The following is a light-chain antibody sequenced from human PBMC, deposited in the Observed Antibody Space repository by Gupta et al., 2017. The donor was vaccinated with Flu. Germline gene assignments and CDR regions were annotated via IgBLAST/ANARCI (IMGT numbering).Light chain of an antibody. CDR1: QNINRD. V-gene: IGKV1-39*01. CDR2: AVS. CDR3: LQSDNMPWT. Sequence: GDRVTITCRASQNINRDLHWFQQKPGRVPKPLISAVSTLKRGVPSRFSGSGSGTEFTLTISSLQPEDSATYYCLQSDNMPWTFGQGTKVAI. J-gene: IGKJ1*01.